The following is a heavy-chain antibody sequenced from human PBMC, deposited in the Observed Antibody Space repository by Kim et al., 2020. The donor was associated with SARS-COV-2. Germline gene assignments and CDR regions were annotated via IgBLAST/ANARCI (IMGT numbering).Heavy chain of an antibody. Sequence: GGSLRLSCAVSGLTFSSYTMNWVRQAPGKGLEWVSSISSSSSYIYYADSVKGRFTISRDNAKNSLYLQMDSLRAEDTAVYYCARDLGGGNAVYSDYWGQGTLGTVSS. CDR3: ARDLGGGNAVYSDY. J-gene: IGHJ4*02. D-gene: IGHD2-15*01. CDR2: ISSSSSYI. V-gene: IGHV3-21*04. CDR1: GLTFSSYT.